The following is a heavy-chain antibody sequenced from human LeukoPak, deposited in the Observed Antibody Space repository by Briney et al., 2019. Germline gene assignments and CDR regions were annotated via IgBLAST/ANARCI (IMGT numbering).Heavy chain of an antibody. D-gene: IGHD1-26*01. CDR1: GFPVSFHF. J-gene: IGHJ4*02. CDR3: AKGSGSYDYFDS. V-gene: IGHV3-30*18. Sequence: GGSLRLSCAASGFPVSFHFMTWVRQAPGKGLEWVAGVSSDGSNTFYEDSVKGRFSISRDNSNNTLYLQLNSLRVEDTAVYYCAKGSGSYDYFDSWGQGALVSVS. CDR2: VSSDGSNT.